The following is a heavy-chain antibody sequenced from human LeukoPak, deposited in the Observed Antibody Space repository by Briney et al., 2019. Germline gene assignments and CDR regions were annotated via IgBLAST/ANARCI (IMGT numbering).Heavy chain of an antibody. CDR1: GGSISSSSYY. Sequence: PSETLSLTCTVSGGSISSSSYYWGWIRQPPGKGLEWIGSIYYSGSTYYNPSLKSRVTISVDTSKNQFSLKLSSVTAADTAVYYCAREISVGGANCSSTSCYYNWFDPWGQGTLVTVSS. D-gene: IGHD2-2*01. V-gene: IGHV4-39*07. J-gene: IGHJ5*02. CDR3: AREISVGGANCSSTSCYYNWFDP. CDR2: IYYSGST.